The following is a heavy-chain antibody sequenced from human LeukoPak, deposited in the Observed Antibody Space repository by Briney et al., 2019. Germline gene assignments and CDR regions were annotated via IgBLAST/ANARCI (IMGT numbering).Heavy chain of an antibody. CDR2: INPNSGVT. J-gene: IGHJ4*02. CDR1: GDTFIGFY. D-gene: IGHD1-26*01. CDR3: ARAGIVGASTFDS. Sequence: ASVKVSCKASGDTFIGFYIHWVRQAPGQGLEWMGWINPNSGVTNYAQKFQGRVTMIRDTSTSTAYMELSSLRSDDTAVYYCARAGIVGASTFDSWGQGTLVTVSS. V-gene: IGHV1-2*02.